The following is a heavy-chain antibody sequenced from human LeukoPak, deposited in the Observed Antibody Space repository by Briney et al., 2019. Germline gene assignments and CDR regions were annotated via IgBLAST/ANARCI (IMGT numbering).Heavy chain of an antibody. CDR3: ARAGSKGYTYYYDSSGYYPDAFDI. CDR1: GVSISSYY. D-gene: IGHD3-22*01. J-gene: IGHJ3*02. CDR2: IYYSGST. V-gene: IGHV4-59*12. Sequence: SETLSLTCTVSGVSISSYYWSWIRQPPGKGLEWIGYIYYSGSTYYNPSLKSRVTISVDTSKNQFSLKLSSVTAADTAVYYCARAGSKGYTYYYDSSGYYPDAFDIWGQGTMVTVSS.